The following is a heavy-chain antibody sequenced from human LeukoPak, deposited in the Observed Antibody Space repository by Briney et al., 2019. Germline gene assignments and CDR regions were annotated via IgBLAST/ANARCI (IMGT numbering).Heavy chain of an antibody. J-gene: IGHJ3*02. D-gene: IGHD2-8*01. CDR2: INTNTGNP. CDR1: GYTFTSYA. V-gene: IGHV7-4-1*02. Sequence: ASVKVSCKASGYTFTSYAMNWVRQAPGQGLEWMGWINTNTGNPTYAQGFTGRFVFSLDTSVSTAYLQISSLKAEDTAVYYCARVGIVLLGYAFDIWGQGTMVTVSS. CDR3: ARVGIVLLGYAFDI.